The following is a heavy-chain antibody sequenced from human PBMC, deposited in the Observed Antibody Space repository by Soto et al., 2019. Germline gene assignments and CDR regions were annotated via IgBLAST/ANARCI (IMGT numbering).Heavy chain of an antibody. Sequence: QVQLVQSGAEVKRPGASVKVSCKASGYTFTNYYMHWVRQPPGQGLEWMGVIHYSGATPTYAQKFQGRVTMARATSTSTVYVELSSLTSEDTAVYYCARGGPDLGTIGSFDYWGQGTLVTVSS. D-gene: IGHD3-16*01. CDR1: GYTFTNYY. CDR3: ARGGPDLGTIGSFDY. J-gene: IGHJ4*02. CDR2: IHYSGATP. V-gene: IGHV1-46*01.